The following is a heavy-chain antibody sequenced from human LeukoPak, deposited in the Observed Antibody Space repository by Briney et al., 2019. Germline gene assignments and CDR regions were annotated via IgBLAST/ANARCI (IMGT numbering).Heavy chain of an antibody. D-gene: IGHD6-19*01. J-gene: IGHJ6*03. CDR3: ARGIAVAGPFYYYYYYMDV. CDR2: IYYSGST. V-gene: IGHV4-59*01. CDR1: GGSISSYY. Sequence: PSETLSLTCTVSGGSISSYYWSWIRQPPGKGLEWIGYIYYSGSTNYNPSLKSRVTISVDTSKNQFSLKLSSLTAADTAVYYWARGIAVAGPFYYYYYYMDVWGKGTTVTVSS.